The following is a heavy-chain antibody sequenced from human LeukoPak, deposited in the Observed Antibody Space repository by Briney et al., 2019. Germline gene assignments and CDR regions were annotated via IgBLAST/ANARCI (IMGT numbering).Heavy chain of an antibody. CDR2: IYSSGGT. J-gene: IGHJ3*02. CDR3: ARVKGSDGSGDDAFDI. Sequence: SETLSLTCTVSGGSVSSYYLNWIRQPAGKGLEWIGRIYSSGGTNYNPSLMSRVTMSVDTSKNQFSLRLSSVTAADTAVYYCARVKGSDGSGDDAFDIWGQGTMVTVSS. D-gene: IGHD3-10*01. CDR1: GGSVSSYY. V-gene: IGHV4-4*07.